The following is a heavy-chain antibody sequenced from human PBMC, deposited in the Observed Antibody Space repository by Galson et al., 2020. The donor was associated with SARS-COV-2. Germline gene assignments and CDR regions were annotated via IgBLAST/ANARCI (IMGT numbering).Heavy chain of an antibody. CDR3: ARGEYQLLYGMDV. D-gene: IGHD2-2*01. J-gene: IGHJ6*02. V-gene: IGHV4-59*01. CDR2: IYYSGST. Sequence: SETLSLTCTVSGGSISSYYWSWIRQPPGKGLEWIGYIYYSGSTNYNPSLKSRVTISVDTSKNQFSLKLSSVTAADTAVYYCARGEYQLLYGMDVWGQGTTVTVSS. CDR1: GGSISSYY.